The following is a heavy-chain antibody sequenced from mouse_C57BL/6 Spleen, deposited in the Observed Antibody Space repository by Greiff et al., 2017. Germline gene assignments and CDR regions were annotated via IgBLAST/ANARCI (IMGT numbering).Heavy chain of an antibody. D-gene: IGHD2-2*01. CDR2: IWGVGST. Sequence: VKVVEPGPGLVAPSQSLSITCTVSGFSLTSYGVDWVRQSPGKGLEWLGVIWGVGSTNYNSALKSRLSISKDNSKGQVYLKMNRLQTDDTDMYYSASNYGYDGGFAYWGQGTLVTVSA. CDR1: GFSLTSYG. V-gene: IGHV2-6*01. CDR3: ASNYGYDGGFAY. J-gene: IGHJ3*01.